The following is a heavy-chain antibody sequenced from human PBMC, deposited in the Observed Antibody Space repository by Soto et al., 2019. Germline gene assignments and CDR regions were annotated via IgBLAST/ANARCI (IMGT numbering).Heavy chain of an antibody. V-gene: IGHV5-51*01. CDR2: VYPGDSDT. CDR1: GYNSTNFW. D-gene: IGHD6-19*01. J-gene: IGHJ4*02. Sequence: PGESLKISCKASGYNSTNFWVGWVRQMPGKRLEWLGVVYPGDSDTRYSPSFQGQVTISADKSISTTFLQWSSLEASDTGRYYCARHDVTIRPSGWYPAFWGQGTLVTVSS. CDR3: ARHDVTIRPSGWYPAF.